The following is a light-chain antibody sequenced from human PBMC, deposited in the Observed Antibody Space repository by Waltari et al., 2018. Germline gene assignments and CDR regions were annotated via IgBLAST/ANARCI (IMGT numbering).Light chain of an antibody. CDR1: SGSIARNY. V-gene: IGLV6-57*04. CDR2: EDN. J-gene: IGLJ2*01. Sequence: NFMLTQPHSVSESPGKTVTISCTRSSGSIARNYVHCFQQRPGSAPTTVIYEDNQRPSGVPDRFSGSIDSSSNSASLTISGLKTEDEADYYCQSYDSSARVFGGGTKLTVL. CDR3: QSYDSSARV.